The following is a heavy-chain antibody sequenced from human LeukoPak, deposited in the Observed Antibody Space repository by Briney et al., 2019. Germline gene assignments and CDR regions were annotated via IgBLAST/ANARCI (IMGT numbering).Heavy chain of an antibody. V-gene: IGHV3-30*18. J-gene: IGHJ4*02. CDR1: GFTFSSYG. D-gene: IGHD3-22*01. CDR3: AKHSRRSIYDSSGYYYGEIDY. CDR2: ISYDGSNK. Sequence: GGSLRLSCAASGFTFSSYGMHWVRQAPGKGLEWVAVISYDGSNKYYADSVKGRFTISRDNSKNTLYLQMNSLRAEDTALYYCAKHSRRSIYDSSGYYYGEIDYWGQGTLVTVSS.